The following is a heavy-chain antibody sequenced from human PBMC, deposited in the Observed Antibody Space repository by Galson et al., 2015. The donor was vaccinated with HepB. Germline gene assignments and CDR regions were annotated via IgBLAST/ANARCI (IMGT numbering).Heavy chain of an antibody. V-gene: IGHV1-69*13. CDR2: IIPIFGTA. Sequence: SVKVSCKASGGTFSSYAISWVRQAPGQGLEWMGGIIPIFGTANYAQKFQGRVTITADESTSTAYMVLSSLRSEDTAVYYCARDCTVTTRNCLDPWGQGTLVTVSS. CDR3: ARDCTVTTRNCLDP. CDR1: GGTFSSYA. D-gene: IGHD4-17*01. J-gene: IGHJ5*02.